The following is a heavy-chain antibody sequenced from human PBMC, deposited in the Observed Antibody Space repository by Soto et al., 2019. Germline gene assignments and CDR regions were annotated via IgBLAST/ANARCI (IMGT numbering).Heavy chain of an antibody. CDR2: IYPGDSDT. V-gene: IGHV5-51*01. CDR3: ARRPPEGGTMDV. Sequence: PGESLKISCKGSGYSFSTYWIAWVRQMPGKGLEWMGIIYPGDSDTRYSLSLQGQVTISADKSISTAYLQWSSLKASDTAIYYCARRPPEGGTMDVWGQGXTVTVSS. CDR1: GYSFSTYW. D-gene: IGHD3-16*01. J-gene: IGHJ6*02.